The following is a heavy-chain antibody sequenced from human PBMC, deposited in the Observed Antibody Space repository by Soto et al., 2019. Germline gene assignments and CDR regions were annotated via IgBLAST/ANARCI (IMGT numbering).Heavy chain of an antibody. CDR1: GFAFSSYA. J-gene: IGHJ5*02. CDR3: TKDQDGEWWFSQGWFDP. V-gene: IGHV3-23*01. CDR2: IGGDGAST. Sequence: EVQLLESGGGLVQPGGSLRLSCAASGFAFSSYAMSWVRQSSGKGLEWVAAIGGDGASTYYADSVRGRFIISRDNSKNTLCLHMTSLRAEDTAVYYCTKDQDGEWWFSQGWFDPWGQGSLVTVSS. D-gene: IGHD2-15*01.